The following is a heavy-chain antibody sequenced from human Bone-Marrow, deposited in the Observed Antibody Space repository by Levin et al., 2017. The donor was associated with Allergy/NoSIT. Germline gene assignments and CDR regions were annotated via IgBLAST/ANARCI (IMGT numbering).Heavy chain of an antibody. J-gene: IGHJ2*01. V-gene: IGHV3-48*01. D-gene: IGHD3-22*01. Sequence: ASVKVSCAASGFSFNTYNMHWVRQAPGKGLECISSISSGSGTSDYADSVKGRFTISRDNANNSMYLQMNSLRAEDTAVYYCARETTYYFDTGGDLRAGWYFDLWGRGTLVTVSS. CDR1: GFSFNTYN. CDR2: ISSGSGTS. CDR3: ARETTYYFDTGGDLRAGWYFDL.